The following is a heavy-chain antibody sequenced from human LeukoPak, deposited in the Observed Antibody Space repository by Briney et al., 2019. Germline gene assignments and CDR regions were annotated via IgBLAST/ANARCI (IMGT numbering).Heavy chain of an antibody. CDR3: ARGVYIAAAQYAY. J-gene: IGHJ4*02. Sequence: SETLSLTCTVSGGSISSYYWSWIRQPPGKGLEWIGYIYYSGTTNYNPSLKSRVTISVDTSKNQFSLKLGSVTAADTAVYYCARGVYIAAAQYAYWGQGTLVTVSS. V-gene: IGHV4-59*01. CDR2: IYYSGTT. D-gene: IGHD6-13*01. CDR1: GGSISSYY.